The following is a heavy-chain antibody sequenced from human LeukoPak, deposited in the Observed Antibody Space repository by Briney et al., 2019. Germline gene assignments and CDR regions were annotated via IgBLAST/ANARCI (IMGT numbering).Heavy chain of an antibody. CDR2: IYHSGST. J-gene: IGHJ3*02. D-gene: IGHD5-12*01. CDR3: ARGRDIVGMMRAFDI. CDR1: GDSISSSDW. Sequence: SETLSLTCAVSGDSISSSDWWSWVRQPPGKGLEWIGEIYHSGSTNYNPSLKSRVTISVDKSKNQFSLKLSSVTAADTAVYYCARGRDIVGMMRAFDIWGQGTMVTVSS. V-gene: IGHV4-4*02.